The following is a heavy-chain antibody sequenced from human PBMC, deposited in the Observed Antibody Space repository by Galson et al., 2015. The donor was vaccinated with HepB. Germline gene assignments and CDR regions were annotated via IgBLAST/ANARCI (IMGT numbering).Heavy chain of an antibody. J-gene: IGHJ6*02. Sequence: SLRLSCAASGFTFSSYSMNWVRQAPGKGLEWVSSISSSSSYIYYADSVKGRFTISRDNAKNSLYLQMNSLRAEDTAVCYCAKDIVVVGYYGMDVWGQGTTVTVSS. CDR1: GFTFSSYS. V-gene: IGHV3-21*01. CDR3: AKDIVVVGYYGMDV. D-gene: IGHD2-2*01. CDR2: ISSSSSYI.